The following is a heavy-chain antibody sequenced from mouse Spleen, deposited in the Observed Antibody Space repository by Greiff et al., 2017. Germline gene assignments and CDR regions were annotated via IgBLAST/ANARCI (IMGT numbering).Heavy chain of an antibody. CDR2: IDPENGDT. D-gene: IGHD1-1*01. CDR3: TFYYYGRAWFAY. CDR1: GFNIKDDY. J-gene: IGHJ3*01. V-gene: IGHV14-4*01. Sequence: EVQLQESGAELVRPGASVKLSCTASGFNIKDDYMHWVKQRPEQGLEWIGWIDPENGDTEYASKFQGKATITADTSSNTAYLQLSSLTSEDTAVYYCTFYYYGRAWFAYWGQGTLVTVSA.